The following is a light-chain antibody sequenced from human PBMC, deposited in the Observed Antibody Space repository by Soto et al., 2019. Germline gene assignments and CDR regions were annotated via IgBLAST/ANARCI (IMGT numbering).Light chain of an antibody. J-gene: IGKJ4*01. CDR1: QSVSSNY. Sequence: EIVLTQSPGTLSLSPGERATLPCRASQSVSSNYLAWHQQKPGQAPRLLIYNASSRATGIPDRFSGSGSGTDFTLTNSRMEPEDFAVYYCQQSVSTPLTFGGGTKVEIK. V-gene: IGKV3-20*01. CDR3: QQSVSTPLT. CDR2: NAS.